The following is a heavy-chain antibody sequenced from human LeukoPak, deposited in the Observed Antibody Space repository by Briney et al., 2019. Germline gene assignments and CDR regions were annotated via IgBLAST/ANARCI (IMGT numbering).Heavy chain of an antibody. V-gene: IGHV5-51*01. J-gene: IGHJ4*02. D-gene: IGHD3-22*01. CDR3: ARLSSSGYYLDY. Sequence: NPGESLKISCEGSEYSFSSHWIGWVRQMPEKGLEWMGIIYPGDSDTRYSPSFQGQVTISADKSISTAYLQWSSLKASDTAMYYCARLSSSGYYLDYWGQGTLVTVSS. CDR1: EYSFSSHW. CDR2: IYPGDSDT.